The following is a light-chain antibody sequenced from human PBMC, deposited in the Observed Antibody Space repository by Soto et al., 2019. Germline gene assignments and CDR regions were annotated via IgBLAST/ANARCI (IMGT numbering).Light chain of an antibody. V-gene: IGKV3-20*01. CDR3: QRYDGSPTWT. Sequence: EIVLTQSPGTLSLSPGERATLSCRASQSISSTYLAWYQQKPSQAPRLLIYGASSRATGIPDRFSGSGSGTDFTLTITRLEPEDFAVYYCQRYDGSPTWTFGQGTKVDIK. CDR1: QSISSTY. J-gene: IGKJ1*01. CDR2: GAS.